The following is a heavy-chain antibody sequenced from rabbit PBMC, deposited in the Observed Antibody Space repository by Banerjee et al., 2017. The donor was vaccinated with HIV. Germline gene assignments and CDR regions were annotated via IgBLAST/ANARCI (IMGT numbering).Heavy chain of an antibody. Sequence: QSLEESGGDLVEPGASLTLTCTASGFSLSSNYYMCWVRQAPGKGLEWIACIYADSSGRTYYASWAKGRFTISKTSSTTVTLQMTSLTAADTATYFCARDHYGDSAAFGYGFNLWGQGTLVTVS. CDR2: IYADSSGRT. D-gene: IGHD2-1*01. J-gene: IGHJ4*01. CDR1: GFSLSSNYY. CDR3: ARDHYGDSAAFGYGFNL. V-gene: IGHV1S40*01.